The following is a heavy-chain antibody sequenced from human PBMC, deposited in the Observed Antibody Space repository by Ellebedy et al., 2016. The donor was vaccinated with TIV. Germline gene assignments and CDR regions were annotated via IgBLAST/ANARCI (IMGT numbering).Heavy chain of an antibody. J-gene: IGHJ4*02. CDR2: ISYRGTT. V-gene: IGHV4-59*01. CDR1: GASINRYY. D-gene: IGHD6-19*01. CDR3: ARGIGESSGWLDK. Sequence: MPSETLSLTCNVPGASINRYYWSWIRQSPGKGLEWIGYISYRGTTNSNPSLKSRVTISRDTSKNHFSLRLSSVTAADTGMYYCARGIGESSGWLDKWGQGTLVTVSS.